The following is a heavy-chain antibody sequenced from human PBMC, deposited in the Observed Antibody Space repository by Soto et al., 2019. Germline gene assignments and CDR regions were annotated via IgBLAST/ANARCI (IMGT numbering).Heavy chain of an antibody. CDR1: GGIFSRHA. CDR2: IIPIFRTP. CDR3: ARCGIRGTPLDY. J-gene: IGHJ4*02. D-gene: IGHD3-16*01. Sequence: QVQLVQSGAEVKTPGSSVKVSCKASGGIFSRHAISWVRQAPGQGLEWMGGIIPIFRTPDYAQKFQDRVTIIADESTTMAYMELSSLRSEDTAVYYCARCGIRGTPLDYWGQGTLVTVSS. V-gene: IGHV1-69*12.